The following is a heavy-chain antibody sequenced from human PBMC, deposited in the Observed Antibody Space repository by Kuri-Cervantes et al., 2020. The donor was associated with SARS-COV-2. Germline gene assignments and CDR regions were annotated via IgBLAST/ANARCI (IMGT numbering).Heavy chain of an antibody. V-gene: IGHV4-4*07. D-gene: IGHD3-10*01. Sequence: GSLRLSCTVSGGSISSYYWSWIRQPAGKGLEWIGRIYTSGSTNYNPSLKSRVTMSVDTSKNQFSLKLSSVTAADTAVYYCAKTPGSYYGSGSYYPFPYYYYGMDVWGQGTTVTVSS. CDR1: GGSISSYY. J-gene: IGHJ6*02. CDR3: AKTPGSYYGSGSYYPFPYYYYGMDV. CDR2: IYTSGST.